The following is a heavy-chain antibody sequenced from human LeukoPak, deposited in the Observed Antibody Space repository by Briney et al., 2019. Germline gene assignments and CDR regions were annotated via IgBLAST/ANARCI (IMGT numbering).Heavy chain of an antibody. CDR3: AKGCSYTSCYTSDY. CDR2: ISGSGDST. V-gene: IGHV3-23*01. J-gene: IGHJ4*02. Sequence: GGSLRLSCAASGFTFNNYAMTWVRQAPGKGLEWVSAISGSGDSTHYADSVKGRFTISRDNSKNTLYLQMNSLRAEDTAVYYCAKGCSYTSCYTSDYWGQGTLVTVSS. D-gene: IGHD2-2*02. CDR1: GFTFNNYA.